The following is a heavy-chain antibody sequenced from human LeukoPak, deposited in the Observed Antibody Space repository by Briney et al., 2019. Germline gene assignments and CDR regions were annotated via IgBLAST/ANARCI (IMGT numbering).Heavy chain of an antibody. Sequence: PGGSLRLSCAASGFTFNNYAMTWVRQAPGKGLEWVSAVSGRGDSTYYADSVKGRFTISRDNSKNTLYLQMNSLRAEDTAVYHCAKAPPAATNYYHGMDVWGQGTTVTVSS. CDR2: VSGRGDST. V-gene: IGHV3-23*01. D-gene: IGHD2-15*01. J-gene: IGHJ6*02. CDR3: AKAPPAATNYYHGMDV. CDR1: GFTFNNYA.